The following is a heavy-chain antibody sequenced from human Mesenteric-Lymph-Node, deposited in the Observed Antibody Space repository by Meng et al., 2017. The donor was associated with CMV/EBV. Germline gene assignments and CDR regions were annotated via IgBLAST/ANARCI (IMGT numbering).Heavy chain of an antibody. Sequence: SETLSLTCTVSGGSINNYYWNWIRQAPGKGLEWIGYMYYSGSTNYNPSLKSRLTISVDTSKNQFSLKLSSVTAADTAVYYCARGSMVATIMYFDYWGQGTLVTVSS. V-gene: IGHV4-59*01. J-gene: IGHJ4*02. CDR2: MYYSGST. CDR3: ARGSMVATIMYFDY. D-gene: IGHD5-12*01. CDR1: GGSINNYY.